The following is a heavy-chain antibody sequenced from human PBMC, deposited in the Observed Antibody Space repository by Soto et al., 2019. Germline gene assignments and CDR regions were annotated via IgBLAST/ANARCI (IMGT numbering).Heavy chain of an antibody. D-gene: IGHD6-19*01. CDR3: ARDVGSETAVAGTADY. Sequence: GGSLRLSCAASGFTFSSYGMHWVRQAPGKGLEWVAVIWYDGSNKYYADSVKGRFTISRDNSKNTLYLQMNSLRAEDTAVYYCARDVGSETAVAGTADYWGQGTLVTVSS. V-gene: IGHV3-33*01. J-gene: IGHJ4*02. CDR1: GFTFSSYG. CDR2: IWYDGSNK.